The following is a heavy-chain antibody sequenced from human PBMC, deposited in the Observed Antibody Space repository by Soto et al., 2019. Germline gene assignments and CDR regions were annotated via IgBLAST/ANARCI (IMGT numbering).Heavy chain of an antibody. V-gene: IGHV3-74*01. CDR3: ARDEDGAGCYDP. Sequence: EVPLVESGGGLVQPGGSLRLSCSASGFTFSNYWMHWVRQAPGKGLVWVSRINSGGRYTNYADAVKGLFTVSRDNVKITVQLSMTSSRVAATVVYCGARDEDGAGCYDPGGQGSLVIV. CDR2: INSGGRYT. D-gene: IGHD3-10*01. CDR1: GFTFSNYW. J-gene: IGHJ5*02.